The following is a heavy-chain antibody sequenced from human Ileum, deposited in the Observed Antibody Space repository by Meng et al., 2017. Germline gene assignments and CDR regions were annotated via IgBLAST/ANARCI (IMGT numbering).Heavy chain of an antibody. D-gene: IGHD3-3*01. J-gene: IGHJ4*02. CDR1: GFTFSSYS. Sequence: GGSLRLSCAASGFTFSSYSMNWVRQAPGKGLEWVSSISSSSSYIYYAGSVKGRFTISRDNAKNSLYLQMNSLRAEDTAVYYCARDSNGVAPGDYWGQGTLVTVSS. V-gene: IGHV3-21*01. CDR2: ISSSSSYI. CDR3: ARDSNGVAPGDY.